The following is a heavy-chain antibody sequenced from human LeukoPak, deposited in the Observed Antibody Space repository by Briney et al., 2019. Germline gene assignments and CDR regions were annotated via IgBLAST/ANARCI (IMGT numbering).Heavy chain of an antibody. D-gene: IGHD3-10*01. V-gene: IGHV5-51*01. CDR3: TRLIGSGWYFDY. Sequence: GESLKISSKGSTYSFSDYWIGWVRQMRGKGLEWVAIIYPGDSDTRYSPSFQGQVTISAEKSISTVYLQWSSLQASDTAMYYCTRLIGSGWYFDYWGQGTLVTVSS. CDR1: TYSFSDYW. CDR2: IYPGDSDT. J-gene: IGHJ4*02.